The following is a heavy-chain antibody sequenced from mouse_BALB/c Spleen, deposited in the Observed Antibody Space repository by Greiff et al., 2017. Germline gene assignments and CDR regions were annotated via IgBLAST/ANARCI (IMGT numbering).Heavy chain of an antibody. Sequence: QVQLKESGAELVRPGTSVKISCKASGYTFTNYWLGWVKQRPGHGLEWIGDIYPGGGYTNYNEKFKGKATLTADTSSSTAYMQLSSLTSEDSAVYFCARGGGYYVKYYAMDYWGQGTSVTVSS. V-gene: IGHV1-63*02. J-gene: IGHJ4*01. CDR1: GYTFTNYW. D-gene: IGHD2-3*01. CDR3: ARGGGYYVKYYAMDY. CDR2: IYPGGGYT.